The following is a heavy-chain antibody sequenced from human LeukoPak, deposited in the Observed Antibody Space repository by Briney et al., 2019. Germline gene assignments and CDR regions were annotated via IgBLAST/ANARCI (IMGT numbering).Heavy chain of an antibody. V-gene: IGHV3-11*01. Sequence: GGSLRLSCAASGFTFSDYYMSWIRQAPGKGLEWVSYISSSGSTTYYADSVKGRFTISRDNSKNTLYLQMNSLRAEDTAVYYCAKETEGDDAFDIWGQGTMVTVSS. CDR2: ISSSGSTT. CDR3: AKETEGDDAFDI. CDR1: GFTFSDYY. D-gene: IGHD3-16*01. J-gene: IGHJ3*02.